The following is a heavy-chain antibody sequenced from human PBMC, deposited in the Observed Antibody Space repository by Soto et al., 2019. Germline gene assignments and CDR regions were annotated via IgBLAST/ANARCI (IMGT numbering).Heavy chain of an antibody. V-gene: IGHV5-51*01. D-gene: IGHD2-15*01. CDR1: GYSFTSYW. Sequence: PGESLKISCKGSGYSFTSYWIGWVRQMPGKGLEWMGIIYPGDSDTRYSPSFQGQVTISADKSISTAYLQWSSLKASDTAMYYCARLDRDIVVVVAATGFDYWGQGTLVTVSS. CDR2: IYPGDSDT. J-gene: IGHJ4*02. CDR3: ARLDRDIVVVVAATGFDY.